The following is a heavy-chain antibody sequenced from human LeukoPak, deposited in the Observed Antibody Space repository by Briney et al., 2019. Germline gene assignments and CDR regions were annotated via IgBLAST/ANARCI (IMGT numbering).Heavy chain of an antibody. CDR3: SRDGSGSDWSAFDI. J-gene: IGHJ3*02. CDR1: GFIFSDYI. CDR2: IRRKDKSYTT. Sequence: GSLRLSCAASGFIFSDYIMDWVRQAPGKGLEWVGRIRRKDKSYTTKYAPSVEGRFTISRDDSQSSVYLQMNSLRSEDTAVYYCSRDGSGSDWSAFDIWGQGTVVIVAS. D-gene: IGHD1-1*01. V-gene: IGHV3-72*01.